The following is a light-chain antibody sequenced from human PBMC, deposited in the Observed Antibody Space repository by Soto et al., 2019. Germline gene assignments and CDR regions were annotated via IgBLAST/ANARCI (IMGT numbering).Light chain of an antibody. CDR2: GAS. V-gene: IGKV3-20*01. CDR1: QSVSSSY. J-gene: IGKJ1*01. CDR3: QQYGNSLWT. Sequence: EIAFTKSASALTLSPGERATLSCRASQSVSSSYLAWYQQKPGQAPRLLIYGASSRATGIPDRFSGSGSGTDFTLTISRLEPEDFAVYYCQQYGNSLWTFGQGTKVDNK.